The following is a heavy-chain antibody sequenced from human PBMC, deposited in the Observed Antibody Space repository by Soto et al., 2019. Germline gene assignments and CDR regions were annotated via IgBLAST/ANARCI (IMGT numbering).Heavy chain of an antibody. Sequence: GGSLRLSCAASGFTFSSYAMSWVRQAPGKGLEWVSAISGSGGSTYYADSVKGRFTISRDNSKNTLYLQMNSLRAEDTAVYYCAKGGYSSGWYSNWYFDLWGRGTLVTVSS. D-gene: IGHD6-19*01. CDR1: GFTFSSYA. J-gene: IGHJ2*01. CDR3: AKGGYSSGWYSNWYFDL. V-gene: IGHV3-23*01. CDR2: ISGSGGST.